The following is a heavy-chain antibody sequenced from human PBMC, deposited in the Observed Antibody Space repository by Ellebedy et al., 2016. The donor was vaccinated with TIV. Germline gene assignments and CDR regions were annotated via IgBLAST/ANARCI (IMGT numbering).Heavy chain of an antibody. Sequence: GGSLRLSXAASGFTFSSYGMHWVRQAPGKGLEWVAVISYDGSNKYYADSVKGRFTISRDNSKNTLYLQMNSLRAEDTAVYYCASLFSWIQLWPGIDYWGQGTLVTVSS. D-gene: IGHD5-18*01. V-gene: IGHV3-30*03. J-gene: IGHJ4*02. CDR1: GFTFSSYG. CDR3: ASLFSWIQLWPGIDY. CDR2: ISYDGSNK.